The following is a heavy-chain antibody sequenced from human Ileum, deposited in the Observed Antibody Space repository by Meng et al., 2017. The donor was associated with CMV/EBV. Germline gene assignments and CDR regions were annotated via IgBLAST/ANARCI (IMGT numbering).Heavy chain of an antibody. CDR3: ASGDSLRAVDF. J-gene: IGHJ4*02. CDR1: GASISRSTYY. V-gene: IGHV4-39*07. D-gene: IGHD2-21*02. CDR2: IYYSGGT. Sequence: QPLLPAAVQGLVNPPEPLSFTCPVSGASISRSTYYWGWIRQPPGKGLEWIGSIYYSGGTYYNPSLKSRVTISVDTSKNQFSLKLNSVTAADTAVYYCASGDSLRAVDFWGQGTLVTVSS.